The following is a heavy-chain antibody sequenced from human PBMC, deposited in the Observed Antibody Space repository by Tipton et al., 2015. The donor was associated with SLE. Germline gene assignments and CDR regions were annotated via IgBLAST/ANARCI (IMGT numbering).Heavy chain of an antibody. D-gene: IGHD3-10*01. CDR1: GGSISSYY. V-gene: IGHV4-59*01. Sequence: TLSLTCTVSGGSISSYYWSWIRQPPGKGLEWIGYIYYSGSTNYNPSLKSRVTISVDTSKNQFSLKLSSVTAADTAVYYCARDPRGNAFDIWGQGTMVTVSS. J-gene: IGHJ3*02. CDR3: ARDPRGNAFDI. CDR2: IYYSGST.